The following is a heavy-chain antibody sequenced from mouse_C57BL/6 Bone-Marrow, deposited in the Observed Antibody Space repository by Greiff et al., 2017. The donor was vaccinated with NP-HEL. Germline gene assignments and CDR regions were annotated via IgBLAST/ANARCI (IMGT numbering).Heavy chain of an antibody. CDR2: IYPRSGNT. CDR1: GYTFTSYG. J-gene: IGHJ2*01. Sequence: VKLQESGAELARPGASVKLSCKASGYTFTSYGISWVKQRTGQGLEWIGEIYPRSGNTYYNEKFKGKATLTADKSSSTAYMELRSLTSEDSAVYFCARYSGTTAENYWGQGTTLTVSS. CDR3: ARYSGTTAENY. D-gene: IGHD4-1*01. V-gene: IGHV1-81*01.